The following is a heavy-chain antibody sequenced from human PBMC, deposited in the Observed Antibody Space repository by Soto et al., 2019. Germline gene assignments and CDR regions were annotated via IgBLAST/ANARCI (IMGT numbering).Heavy chain of an antibody. CDR2: ISSSRSYI. D-gene: IGHD3-9*01. CDR1: GFTFSSYS. Sequence: GGSLRLSCAASGFTFSSYSMNWVRQAPGKGLEWVSSISSSRSYIYYADSVKGRFTISRDNVKNSLYLQMNSLRAEDTAVYYCARDYDILTGYYRPYNWFDPWGQGTLVTVSS. J-gene: IGHJ5*02. CDR3: ARDYDILTGYYRPYNWFDP. V-gene: IGHV3-21*01.